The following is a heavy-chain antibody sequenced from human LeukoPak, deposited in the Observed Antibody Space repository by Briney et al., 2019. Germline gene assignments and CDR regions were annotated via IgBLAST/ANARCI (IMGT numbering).Heavy chain of an antibody. V-gene: IGHV1-2*06. Sequence: ASVKVSCKASGYTFTGYCMRWVRQAPGQGLEWMGRINPNSGGTNYAQKFQGRVTMTRDTSTSTAYMELSSLRSEDTAVYYCATAIVVVIAVYDYWGQGTLVTVSS. CDR1: GYTFTGYC. J-gene: IGHJ4*02. D-gene: IGHD2-21*01. CDR3: ATAIVVVIAVYDY. CDR2: INPNSGGT.